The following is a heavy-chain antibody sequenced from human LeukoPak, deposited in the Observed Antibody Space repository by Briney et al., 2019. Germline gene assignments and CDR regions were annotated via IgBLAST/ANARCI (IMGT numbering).Heavy chain of an antibody. CDR3: ARNNIAVAGKGSWFDP. J-gene: IGHJ5*02. V-gene: IGHV4-59*01. CDR2: MYYSGST. D-gene: IGHD6-19*01. Sequence: SETLSLTCTVSGGSISSYYWSWIRQPPPPGLGRVGYMYYSGSTNYNPSLKDRVTISVDTSKNQFSLKLSSVTAADTAVYYCARNNIAVAGKGSWFDPWGQGTLVTVSS. CDR1: GGSISSYY.